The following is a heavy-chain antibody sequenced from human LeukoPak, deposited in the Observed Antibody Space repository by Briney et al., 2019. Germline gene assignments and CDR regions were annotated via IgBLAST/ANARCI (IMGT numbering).Heavy chain of an antibody. CDR2: LSGSGGST. J-gene: IGHJ4*02. D-gene: IGHD4-17*01. V-gene: IGHV3-23*01. CDR3: AKEIWPTVTTPGWTYFDY. CDR1: GFTFSSYG. Sequence: SGGSLRLSCAATGFTFSSYGMSWVRQAPGKGLEWVSALSGSGGSTCYADSVKGRFTISRDNSKNTLYVQMNSLRAEDTAVYYCAKEIWPTVTTPGWTYFDYWGQGTLVTVSS.